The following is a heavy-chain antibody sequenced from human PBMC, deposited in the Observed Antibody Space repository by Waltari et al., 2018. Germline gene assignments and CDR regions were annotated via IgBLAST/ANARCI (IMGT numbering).Heavy chain of an antibody. CDR3: ARYDRGSSDAFDV. CDR2: LYSGGDT. Sequence: EVQLVETGGGLIQPGGSLRLSCATSGLSVRDNYMTWVRQAPGRGLEWVSNLYSGGDTYFADSAKGRFTISRDISKNILYLQMNSLRTEDTAIYYCARYDRGSSDAFDVWGQGTMVTVSS. J-gene: IGHJ3*01. V-gene: IGHV3-53*02. D-gene: IGHD3-16*01. CDR1: GLSVRDNY.